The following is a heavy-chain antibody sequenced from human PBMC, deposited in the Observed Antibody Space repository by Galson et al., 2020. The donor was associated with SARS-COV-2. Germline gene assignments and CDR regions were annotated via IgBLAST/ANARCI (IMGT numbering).Heavy chain of an antibody. CDR2: ISSSGSYT. D-gene: IGHD2-2*01. CDR1: GFTFSTYS. J-gene: IGHJ6*02. Sequence: GGSLRLSCAASGFTFSTYSMNWVRQAPGKGLEWVSSISSSGSYTYYADSVKGRFTISRDNDKNSLYLQMNSLRAEDTAVYYCARDRGISVASCPVWGQGTTVTVSS. V-gene: IGHV3-21*01. CDR3: ARDRGISVASCPV.